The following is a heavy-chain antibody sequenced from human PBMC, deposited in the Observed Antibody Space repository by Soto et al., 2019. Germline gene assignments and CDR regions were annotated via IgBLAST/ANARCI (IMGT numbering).Heavy chain of an antibody. Sequence: GGSLRLSCAASGFTFSSYGMHWVRQAPGKGLEWVAVIWYDGSNKYYADSVKGRFTISRDNSKNTLYLQMNSLRAEDTAVYYCARDWKDYGDYVDYWGQGTLVTVSS. CDR3: ARDWKDYGDYVDY. CDR2: IWYDGSNK. V-gene: IGHV3-33*01. J-gene: IGHJ4*02. D-gene: IGHD4-17*01. CDR1: GFTFSSYG.